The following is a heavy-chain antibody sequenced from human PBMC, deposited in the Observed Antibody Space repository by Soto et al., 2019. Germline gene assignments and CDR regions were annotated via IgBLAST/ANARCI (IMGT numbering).Heavy chain of an antibody. Sequence: QVQLQESGPGLVKPSQTLSLTCNVSGVSISSGGYYWSWIRQHPAKGLEWIGHIYYSGRTYYNPSLKRRVTTSADPSKNQCSLQMSSVSAADTAVYYCARGRPDDYGDRDYCDYWGQAALVNVSS. CDR1: GVSISSGGYY. D-gene: IGHD4-17*01. V-gene: IGHV4-31*03. J-gene: IGHJ4*02. CDR3: ARGRPDDYGDRDYCDY. CDR2: IYYSGRT.